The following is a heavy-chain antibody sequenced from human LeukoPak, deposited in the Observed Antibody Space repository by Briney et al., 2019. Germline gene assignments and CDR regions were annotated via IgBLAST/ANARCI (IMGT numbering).Heavy chain of an antibody. J-gene: IGHJ6*02. CDR1: GYTFTGYY. D-gene: IGHD6-13*01. Sequence: ASVEVSCKASGYTFTGYYVHWVRQAPGQGLEWMGWINPNSGGTNYAQKFQGRVTMTRDTSISTAYMELSRLRSDDTAVYYCASASIAAAGTSGLLDVWGQGTTVTVSS. CDR3: ASASIAAAGTSGLLDV. CDR2: INPNSGGT. V-gene: IGHV1-2*02.